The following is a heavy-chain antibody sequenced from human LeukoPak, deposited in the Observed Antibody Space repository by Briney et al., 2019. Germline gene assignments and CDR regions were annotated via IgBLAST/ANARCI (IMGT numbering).Heavy chain of an antibody. CDR3: ARGLRYYYDNSGSPNWFDH. CDR2: IYYSGST. CDR1: GGSISTYY. Sequence: PSETLSLTCTVSGGSISTYYWSWIGQPPGKGREGIGYIYYSGSTNYNPSLKSRVTISVDPSKKQFSLKLSSVTAADTAVYYCARGLRYYYDNSGSPNWFDHWGQGTLVTVSS. D-gene: IGHD3-22*01. J-gene: IGHJ5*02. V-gene: IGHV4-59*01.